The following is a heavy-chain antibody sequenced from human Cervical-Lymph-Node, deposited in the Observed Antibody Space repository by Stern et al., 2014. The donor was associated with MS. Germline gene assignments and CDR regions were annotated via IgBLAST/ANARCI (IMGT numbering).Heavy chain of an antibody. D-gene: IGHD1-7*01. V-gene: IGHV3-15*01. CDR2: IKSKIDGGTT. CDR3: STGTSPVDF. Sequence: EVQLVESGGGLVKPGKSLRLSCEGSGFIFSNAWMNWVRQAPGKGLEWVGRIKSKIDGGTTDYPAPLKDRFSISRDDSMNTVYLQLNSLKPEDTAVYYCSTGTSPVDFWGQGTLVTVAA. CDR1: GFIFSNAW. J-gene: IGHJ4*02.